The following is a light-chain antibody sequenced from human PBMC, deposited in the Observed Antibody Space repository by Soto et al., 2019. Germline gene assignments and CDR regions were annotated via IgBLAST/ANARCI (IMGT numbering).Light chain of an antibody. CDR2: GAS. CDR1: QSVSSN. J-gene: IGKJ1*01. CDR3: QQYNNWPPDGT. Sequence: ETVMTQSPATLSVSPGERATLSCRASQSVSSNLAWYQQKPGQAPRLLIYGASTRATGIPARFSGSGSGTEFTLTISSLQSEDFAVYYCQQYNNWPPDGTFGQGTKVEIK. V-gene: IGKV3-15*01.